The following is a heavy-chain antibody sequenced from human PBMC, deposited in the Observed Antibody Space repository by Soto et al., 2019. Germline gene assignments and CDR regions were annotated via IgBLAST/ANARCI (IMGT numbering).Heavy chain of an antibody. CDR3: ARGVPLRG. CDR1: GGSISSYY. D-gene: IGHD2-8*01. Sequence: SETLSLTCTVSGGSISSYYWSWIRQPPGKGLEWIGYIYYSGSTNYNPSLKSRVTISVDTSKNQFSLKLSSVTAADTAVYYCARGVPLRGWGQGTLVTVSS. V-gene: IGHV4-59*01. CDR2: IYYSGST. J-gene: IGHJ4*02.